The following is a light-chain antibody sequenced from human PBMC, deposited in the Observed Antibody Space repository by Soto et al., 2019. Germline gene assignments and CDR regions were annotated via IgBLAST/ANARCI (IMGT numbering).Light chain of an antibody. CDR3: QQRSNWPRGIT. J-gene: IGKJ5*01. CDR2: AAS. Sequence: IVLTQSPGTLSLYTGERATLSCRASQSVSGSYLAWYQQKPGQAPRLLLYAASSRATGIRDRFSGSGCGTDFTLTVSRLEPEDFAVDYCQQRSNWPRGITFGQGTRLEIK. V-gene: IGKV3D-20*02. CDR1: QSVSGSY.